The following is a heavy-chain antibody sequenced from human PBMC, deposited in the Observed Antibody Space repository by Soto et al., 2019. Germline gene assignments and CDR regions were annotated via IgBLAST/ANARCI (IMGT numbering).Heavy chain of an antibody. J-gene: IGHJ4*02. V-gene: IGHV1-18*01. CDR3: ARGRYGDY. D-gene: IGHD1-1*01. Sequence: QVHLVQSGAEVKKPGASVKVSCKGSGYAFTTYGITWVRQGPGQGLEWMGWISAHNGNTNYAQKLQGRVTVTRDTSTSTAYMELRSLRSVDTSVYYCARGRYGDYWGQGALVTVSS. CDR2: ISAHNGNT. CDR1: GYAFTTYG.